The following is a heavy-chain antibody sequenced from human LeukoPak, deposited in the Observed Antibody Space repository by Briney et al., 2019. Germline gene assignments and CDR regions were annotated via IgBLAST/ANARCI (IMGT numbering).Heavy chain of an antibody. D-gene: IGHD4-11*01. V-gene: IGHV4-4*02. CDR1: GGSISSSNW. Sequence: SGTLSLTCAVSGGSISSSNWWSWVRQPPGKGLEWIGYIYYSGSTNYNPSLKSRVTISVDTSKNQFSLKLSSVTAADTAVYYCARGDSDEDSNSKANWFDPWGQGTLVTVSS. CDR3: ARGDSDEDSNSKANWFDP. J-gene: IGHJ5*02. CDR2: IYYSGST.